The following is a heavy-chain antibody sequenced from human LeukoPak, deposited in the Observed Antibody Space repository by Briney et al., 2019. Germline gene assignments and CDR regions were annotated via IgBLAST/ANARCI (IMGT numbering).Heavy chain of an antibody. D-gene: IGHD3-22*01. V-gene: IGHV4-59*08. CDR1: GGSISSYY. J-gene: IGHJ4*02. Sequence: SETLSLTCTVSGGSISSYYWSWIRQPPGKGLKWIGYIYYSGSTNYNPSLKSRVTISVDTSKNQFSLKLSSVTAADTAVYYCARHLHYYDSSGYYPYYFDYWGQGTLVTVSS. CDR2: IYYSGST. CDR3: ARHLHYYDSSGYYPYYFDY.